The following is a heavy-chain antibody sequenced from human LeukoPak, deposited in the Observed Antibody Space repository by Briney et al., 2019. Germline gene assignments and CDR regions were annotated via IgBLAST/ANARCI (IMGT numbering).Heavy chain of an antibody. V-gene: IGHV3-23*01. CDR2: ISGSGGIT. D-gene: IGHD3-22*01. CDR3: AKVPTIVVVIALSFDS. Sequence: GGSLRLSCAASGFTFSSYAMSWVRQAPGKGLGWVSAISGSGGITYYADSVKGRFTISRDNSKNTLFLQMNSLRAEDTAVYYCAKVPTIVVVIALSFDSWGQGTLVTVSS. CDR1: GFTFSSYA. J-gene: IGHJ4*02.